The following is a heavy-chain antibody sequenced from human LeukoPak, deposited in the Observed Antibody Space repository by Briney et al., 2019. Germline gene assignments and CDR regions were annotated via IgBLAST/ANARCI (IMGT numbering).Heavy chain of an antibody. J-gene: IGHJ4*02. CDR1: GVSISSGNW. CDR2: THRSGDT. Sequence: SETLSLTCAVYGVSISSGNWWTWVRQPPGKGLEWIGETHRSGDTKYNPSLNSRVTISMDNSKNQLSLNLISVTAADTAMYYCATRDQSRTFMVPLDSWGQGTLVTVSS. CDR3: ATRDQSRTFMVPLDS. V-gene: IGHV4/OR15-8*02. D-gene: IGHD3-10*01.